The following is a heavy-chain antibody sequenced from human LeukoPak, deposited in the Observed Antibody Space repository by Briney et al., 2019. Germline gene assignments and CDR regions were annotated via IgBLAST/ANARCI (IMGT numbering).Heavy chain of an antibody. J-gene: IGHJ5*02. CDR3: VRGVGSPNWFDP. Sequence: EASVKVSCKASGYTFSDSYMHWVRQAPGQGFEWMAWIDPGGGANYAQKFQGGVTLTRDTSISTSYMELSSLKSDDTAVYYCVRGVGSPNWFDPWGQGTLVTVSS. D-gene: IGHD1-26*01. V-gene: IGHV1-2*02. CDR1: GYTFSDSY. CDR2: IDPGGGA.